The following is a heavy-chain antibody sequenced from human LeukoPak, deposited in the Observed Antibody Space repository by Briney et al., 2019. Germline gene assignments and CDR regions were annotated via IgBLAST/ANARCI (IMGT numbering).Heavy chain of an antibody. CDR2: IYYSGST. J-gene: IGHJ6*02. V-gene: IGHV4-39*07. CDR1: GGSISSSSYY. Sequence: SETLSLTCTVSGGSISSSSYYWGWIRQPPGKGLEWIGSIYYSGSTYYNPSLKSRVTISVDTSKNQFSLKLSSVTAADTAVYYCARVPSYSSGWYYYYGMDIWGQGTTVTVSS. D-gene: IGHD6-19*01. CDR3: ARVPSYSSGWYYYYGMDI.